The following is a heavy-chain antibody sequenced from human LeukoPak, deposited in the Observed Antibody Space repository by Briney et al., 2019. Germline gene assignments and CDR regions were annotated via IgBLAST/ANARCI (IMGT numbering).Heavy chain of an antibody. V-gene: IGHV4-34*01. Sequence: PSETLSLTCTVSGGSISSYYWSWIRQPPGKGLEWIGEINHSGSTNHNSSLKSRVTISVDTSKNQFSLKLSSVTAADTAVYFCAMGYSYWYFDLWGRGTLVTVSS. J-gene: IGHJ2*01. CDR3: AMGYSYWYFDL. D-gene: IGHD1-1*01. CDR1: GGSISSYY. CDR2: INHSGST.